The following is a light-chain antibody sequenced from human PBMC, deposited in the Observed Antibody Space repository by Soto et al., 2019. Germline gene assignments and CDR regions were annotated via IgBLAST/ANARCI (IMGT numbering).Light chain of an antibody. J-gene: IGKJ2*01. Sequence: EIVLTQSPATLSLSPGERDTLSCRASQSVSSYSAWYQQKPGQAPRLLIYDTSNRAPGIPARFSGSGSGTAFTLTLSGLEPEDFAVYYCQHRSNWQYPLGLGTRLEI. CDR2: DTS. CDR1: QSVSSY. V-gene: IGKV3-11*01. CDR3: QHRSNWQYP.